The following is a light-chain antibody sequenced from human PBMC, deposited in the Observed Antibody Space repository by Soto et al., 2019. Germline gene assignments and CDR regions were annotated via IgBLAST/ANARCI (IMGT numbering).Light chain of an antibody. Sequence: EIVLTQSPGTLSLSPGERDTLSCRASQSVSSSYLAWYQQKPGQAPRLLIYGASSRATGIPDRFSGSGSGTDFTLTISRLEHEDFAVYYCQQYRSPTWTFGQGTKVEIK. CDR2: GAS. CDR1: QSVSSSY. J-gene: IGKJ1*01. CDR3: QQYRSPTWT. V-gene: IGKV3-20*01.